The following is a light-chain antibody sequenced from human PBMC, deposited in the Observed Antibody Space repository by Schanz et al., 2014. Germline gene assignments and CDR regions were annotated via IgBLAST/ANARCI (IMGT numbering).Light chain of an antibody. CDR3: SSYTSSSTLVV. Sequence: QSALTQPASVSGSPGQSITISCAGTSSDVGRHDSVSWYQHHPGKAPKLMIYDVSNRPSGVSNRFSGSKSVNTASLTISGLQAEDEADYYCSSYTSSSTLVVFGGGTKLTVL. V-gene: IGLV2-14*03. J-gene: IGLJ2*01. CDR2: DVS. CDR1: SSDVGRHDS.